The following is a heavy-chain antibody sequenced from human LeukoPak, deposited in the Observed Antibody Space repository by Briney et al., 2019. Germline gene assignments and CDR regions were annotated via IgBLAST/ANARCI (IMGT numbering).Heavy chain of an antibody. Sequence: PSETLSLTCTVSGGSISSYYWSWIRQPPGKGLEWIGYIYYSGSTNYNPSLKSRVTISVDTSKNQFSLKLSSVTAADTAVYYCARGPAYGSGGYMDVWGKGTTVTVSS. D-gene: IGHD3-10*01. CDR1: GGSISSYY. CDR3: ARGPAYGSGGYMDV. J-gene: IGHJ6*03. V-gene: IGHV4-59*01. CDR2: IYYSGST.